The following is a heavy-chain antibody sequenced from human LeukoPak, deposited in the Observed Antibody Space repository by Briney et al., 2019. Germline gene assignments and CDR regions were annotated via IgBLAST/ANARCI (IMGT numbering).Heavy chain of an antibody. V-gene: IGHV3-23*01. CDR3: AKDRDSMGYCSSTSCYWKD. J-gene: IGHJ4*02. CDR1: GFIFSSSS. D-gene: IGHD2-2*01. Sequence: GGSLRLSCAASGFIFSSSSMNWVRQAPGKGLEWVSAISGSGGSTYYADSVKGRFTISRDNSKNTLYLQMNSLRAEDTAVYYCAKDRDSMGYCSSTSCYWKDWGQGTLVTVSS. CDR2: ISGSGGST.